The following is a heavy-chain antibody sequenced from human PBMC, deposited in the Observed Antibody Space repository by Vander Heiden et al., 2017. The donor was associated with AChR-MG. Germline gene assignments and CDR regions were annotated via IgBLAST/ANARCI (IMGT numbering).Heavy chain of an antibody. CDR1: GDNFRRFP. D-gene: IGHD3-9*01. CDR2: IMPMFGPP. J-gene: IGHJ4*02. Sequence: QVQLVQSGAEVKKPGSSVKVSCTASGDNFRRFPISWVRQAPGQGLEWMGGIMPMFGPPNYAQKFQGRVAISADESTNTAYMEMSGLNSEDTAVYYCATQGDTRFYDVLTGYRLDYWGQGTLLTVSS. V-gene: IGHV1-69*01. CDR3: ATQGDTRFYDVLTGYRLDY.